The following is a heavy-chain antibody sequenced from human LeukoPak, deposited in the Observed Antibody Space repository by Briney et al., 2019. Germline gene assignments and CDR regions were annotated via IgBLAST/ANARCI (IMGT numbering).Heavy chain of an antibody. CDR3: ASGESDFWSGYYTGARFDP. CDR1: GFTFSSYW. J-gene: IGHJ5*02. V-gene: IGHV3-7*01. CDR2: IKQDGSEK. D-gene: IGHD3-3*01. Sequence: GGSLRLSCAASGFTFSSYWMSWVRQAPGKGLEWVANIKQDGSEKYYVDSVKGRFTISRDNAKNSLYLQMNSLRAEDTAVYYCASGESDFWSGYYTGARFDPWGQGTLVTVSS.